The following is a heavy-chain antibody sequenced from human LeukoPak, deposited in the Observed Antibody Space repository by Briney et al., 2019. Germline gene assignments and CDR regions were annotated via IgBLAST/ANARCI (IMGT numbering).Heavy chain of an antibody. D-gene: IGHD3-22*01. J-gene: IGHJ4*02. V-gene: IGHV4-34*01. CDR1: GGSFSGYY. CDR2: INHSGST. CDR3: GEGTPPPTYYYDSSGYYYFDY. Sequence: SETLSLTCAVYGGSFSGYYWSWIRQPPGKGLEWIGEINHSGSTNYNPSLKSRVTISVDTSKNQFSLKLSSVTAADTAVYYCGEGTPPPTYYYDSSGYYYFDYWGQGTLVTVSS.